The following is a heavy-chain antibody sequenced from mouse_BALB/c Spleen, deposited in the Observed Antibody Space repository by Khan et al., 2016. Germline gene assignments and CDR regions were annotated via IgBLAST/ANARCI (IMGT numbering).Heavy chain of an antibody. CDR1: GYTFNNYW. Sequence: QVQLQQSGAELMKPGASVKISCKASGYTFNNYWIEWVKQRPGHGLEWIGEILPGSGNTNYTEKFKGKATLTSDTSSHTVYMQLSSLTSEDSAVFYCARGGGDPYFDYWGQGTTLTVSA. V-gene: IGHV1-9*01. CDR3: ARGGGDPYFDY. CDR2: ILPGSGNT. J-gene: IGHJ2*01. D-gene: IGHD2-13*01.